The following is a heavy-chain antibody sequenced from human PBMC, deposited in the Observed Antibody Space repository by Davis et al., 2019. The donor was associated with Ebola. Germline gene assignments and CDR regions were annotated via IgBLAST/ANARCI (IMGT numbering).Heavy chain of an antibody. CDR1: GYTFNSYF. Sequence: VSVKVSCKASGYTFNSYFIHWVRQAPGQGLEWMGIINPSGGSTTYAQKFQGRVTMTRDTSTRTVYMELSSLRSEDTAVYYCARAPTWSEINYYCLDYWGQGTLVTVSS. J-gene: IGHJ4*02. D-gene: IGHD3-22*01. V-gene: IGHV1-46*02. CDR3: ARAPTWSEINYYCLDY. CDR2: INPSGGST.